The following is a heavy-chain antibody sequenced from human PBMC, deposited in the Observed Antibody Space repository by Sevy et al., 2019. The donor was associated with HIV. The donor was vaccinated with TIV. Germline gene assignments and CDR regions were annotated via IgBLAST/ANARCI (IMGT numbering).Heavy chain of an antibody. CDR2: ISVSSSTI. V-gene: IGHV3-48*01. Sequence: GGSLRLSCAASGFTFSSYSMNWVRQAPGKGLEWVSYISVSSSTIYYADSVKGRFTISGDNAKNSLYLQMNSRRAVDTAVYYCARGRIAVAVLWGQGTLVTVSS. CDR1: GFTFSSYS. D-gene: IGHD6-19*01. CDR3: ARGRIAVAVL. J-gene: IGHJ4*02.